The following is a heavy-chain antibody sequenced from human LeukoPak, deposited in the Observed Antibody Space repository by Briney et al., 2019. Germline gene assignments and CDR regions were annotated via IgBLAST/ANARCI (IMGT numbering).Heavy chain of an antibody. CDR1: GFTFGSYR. V-gene: IGHV3-48*04. J-gene: IGHJ6*02. D-gene: IGHD2-2*01. CDR3: ARDWGYCSSTSCNYYGMDV. Sequence: GGSLRLSCAASGFTFGSYRMNWVRQAPGKGLEWVSYISSSSSTIYNADSVKGRFTISRDNAKNSLYLQMSSLRAEDTAVYYCARDWGYCSSTSCNYYGMDVWGQGTTVVVSS. CDR2: ISSSSSTI.